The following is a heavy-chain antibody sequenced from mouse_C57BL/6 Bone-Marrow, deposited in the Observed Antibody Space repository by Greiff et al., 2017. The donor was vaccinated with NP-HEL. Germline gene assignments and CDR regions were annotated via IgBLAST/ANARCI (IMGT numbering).Heavy chain of an antibody. CDR2: IDPSDSYT. CDR3: ARQYRYYYGSSHWYFDV. D-gene: IGHD1-1*01. V-gene: IGHV1-69*01. CDR1: GYTFTSYW. Sequence: QVQLQQPGAELVMPGASVKLSCKASGYTFTSYWMHWVKQRPGQGLEWIGEIDPSDSYTNYNQKFKGKSTLTVDKSSSTAYMQLSSLTSEDSAVYYCARQYRYYYGSSHWYFDVWGTGTTVTVSS. J-gene: IGHJ1*03.